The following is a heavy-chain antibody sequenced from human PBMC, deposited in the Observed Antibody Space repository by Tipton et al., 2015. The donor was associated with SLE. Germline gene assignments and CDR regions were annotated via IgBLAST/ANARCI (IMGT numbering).Heavy chain of an antibody. CDR1: GFTFSSYS. Sequence: SLRLSCAASGFTFSSYSMNWVRQAPGKGLEWVSYISSSSSTIYYADSVKGRFTISRDNAKNSLYLQMNSLRAEDTAVYYCARDSDYYGSGSYLDYWGQGTLVTVSS. D-gene: IGHD3-10*01. CDR2: ISSSSSTI. CDR3: ARDSDYYGSGSYLDY. V-gene: IGHV3-48*04. J-gene: IGHJ4*02.